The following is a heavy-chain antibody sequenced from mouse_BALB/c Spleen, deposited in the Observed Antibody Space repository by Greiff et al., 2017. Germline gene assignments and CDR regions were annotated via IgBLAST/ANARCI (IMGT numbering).Heavy chain of an antibody. CDR2: IWRGGST. CDR1: GFSLTSYG. Sequence: QVQLQQSGPSLVQPSQSLSITCTVSGFSLTSYGVHWVRQSPGKGLEWLGVIWRGGSTDYNAAFMSRLSITKDNSKSQVFFKMNSLQADDTAIYYCAKKGYYRYDAMDYWGQGTSVTVSS. D-gene: IGHD2-14*01. J-gene: IGHJ4*01. CDR3: AKKGYYRYDAMDY. V-gene: IGHV2-5-1*01.